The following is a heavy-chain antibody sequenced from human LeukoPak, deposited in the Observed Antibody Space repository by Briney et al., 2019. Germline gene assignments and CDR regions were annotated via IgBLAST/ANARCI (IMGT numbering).Heavy chain of an antibody. Sequence: KPSETLSLTCTVSGGSISSYYWSWIRQPPGKGLEWIGYIYYSGSTNYNPSLKSRVTISVDTSKNQFSLKLSSVTAADTAVYYCARAVGNFNWFDPWGQGTLVTVSS. CDR1: GGSISSYY. V-gene: IGHV4-59*01. CDR3: ARAVGNFNWFDP. CDR2: IYYSGST. J-gene: IGHJ5*02. D-gene: IGHD4-23*01.